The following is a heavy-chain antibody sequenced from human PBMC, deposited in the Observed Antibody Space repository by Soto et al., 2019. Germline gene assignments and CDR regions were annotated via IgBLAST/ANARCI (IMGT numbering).Heavy chain of an antibody. V-gene: IGHV4-31*01. CDR1: GLSIISAGYY. Sequence: SETLSLTYNISGLSIISAGYYWRWIRQHPGKGLEWIGYIYNSGSIHYNPSLKSLVTISVDTSKNQFSLRLSFVTAADTAVYYCASGWFGGNFDYWGQG. D-gene: IGHD3-10*01. CDR3: ASGWFGGNFDY. J-gene: IGHJ4*02. CDR2: IYNSGSI.